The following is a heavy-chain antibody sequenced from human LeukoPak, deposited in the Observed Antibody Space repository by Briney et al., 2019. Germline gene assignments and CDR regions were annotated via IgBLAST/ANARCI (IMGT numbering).Heavy chain of an antibody. J-gene: IGHJ4*02. CDR3: AKSDYYDSSGHPSSFEY. V-gene: IGHV3-23*01. Sequence: AGSLRLSCAASAFPFSSYAMSWVRQAPGKGLEWVSGVSGSGGTTYYADTVKGRFTISRDNSKRTLYLQMNSLRAEDTAVYYCAKSDYYDSSGHPSSFEYWGQGTLVTVSS. CDR1: AFPFSSYA. D-gene: IGHD3-22*01. CDR2: VSGSGGTT.